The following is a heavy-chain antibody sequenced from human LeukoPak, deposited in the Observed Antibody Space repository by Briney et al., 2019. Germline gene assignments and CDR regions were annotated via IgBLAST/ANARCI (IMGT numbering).Heavy chain of an antibody. V-gene: IGHV3-23*01. CDR3: AKDPGPYCSSTSCYGGYFDY. CDR1: AFTFSSYA. D-gene: IGHD2-2*01. CDR2: ISGRGGST. Sequence: AGSLRLSCAASAFTFSSYAMSWVRQAPGKGLEWVSAISGRGGSTYYADSVKGRFTISRDNSKNTLYLQMNSLRAEDTAVYYCAKDPGPYCSSTSCYGGYFDYWGQGTLVTVSS. J-gene: IGHJ4*02.